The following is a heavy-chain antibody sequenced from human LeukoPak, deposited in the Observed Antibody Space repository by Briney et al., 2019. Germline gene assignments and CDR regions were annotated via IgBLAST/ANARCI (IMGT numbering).Heavy chain of an antibody. J-gene: IGHJ4*02. CDR2: FDPDDAEK. V-gene: IGHV1-24*01. D-gene: IGHD2-21*01. Sequence: GASVKVSCKVSGHTVTEFSIHWVRQAPGKRPEWMGGFDPDDAEKVFARKFQGRVTMTEDTSTNTAYMELTSLTTEDTAVYYCAKGNCGSECYYHLDYWGQGTLVTVSS. CDR1: GHTVTEFS. CDR3: AKGNCGSECYYHLDY.